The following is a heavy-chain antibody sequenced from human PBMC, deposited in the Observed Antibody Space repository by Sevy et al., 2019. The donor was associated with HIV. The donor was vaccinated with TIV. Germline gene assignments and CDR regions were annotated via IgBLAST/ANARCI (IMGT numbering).Heavy chain of an antibody. CDR2: ISAYNGNT. D-gene: IGHD3-3*01. Sequence: ASVKVSCTASGYTFTSYGISWVRQAPGQGLEWMGWISAYNGNTNYAQKLQGRVTLTTDTSTSTAYMELRSLRSDDTAVYYCARGHYDFWSGSYRRDAFDIWGQGTMVTVSS. V-gene: IGHV1-18*01. CDR3: ARGHYDFWSGSYRRDAFDI. J-gene: IGHJ3*02. CDR1: GYTFTSYG.